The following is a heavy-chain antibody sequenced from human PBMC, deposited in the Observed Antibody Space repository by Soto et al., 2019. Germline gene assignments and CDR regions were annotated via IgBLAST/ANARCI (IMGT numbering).Heavy chain of an antibody. Sequence: QVQLVESGGGVVQPGRSLRLSCAASGFTFSSYGMHWVRQAPGKGLEWVAVISYDGSNKYYADSVKGRFTISRDNSKNTLYLQMNSLRAEDTAVYYCAKDPQWLDRYYYYGMDVWGQGTTVTVSS. D-gene: IGHD6-19*01. CDR2: ISYDGSNK. J-gene: IGHJ6*02. CDR3: AKDPQWLDRYYYYGMDV. V-gene: IGHV3-30*18. CDR1: GFTFSSYG.